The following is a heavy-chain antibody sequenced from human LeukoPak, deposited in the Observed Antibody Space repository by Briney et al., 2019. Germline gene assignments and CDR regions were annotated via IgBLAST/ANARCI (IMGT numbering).Heavy chain of an antibody. D-gene: IGHD1-26*01. J-gene: IGHJ6*03. CDR1: GGSISSYY. CDR3: ARDLRSYYDYYYYMDV. Sequence: SETLSLTCTVSGGSISSYYWSWIRQPAGKGLEWIGRIYTSGSTNYNPSLKSRVTMSVDTSKNQFSLKLSSVTAADTAVYYCARDLRSYYDYYYYMDVWGKGTTVTVSS. CDR2: IYTSGST. V-gene: IGHV4-4*07.